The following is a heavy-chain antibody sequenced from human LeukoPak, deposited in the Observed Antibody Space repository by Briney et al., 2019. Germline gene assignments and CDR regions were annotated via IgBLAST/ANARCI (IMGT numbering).Heavy chain of an antibody. J-gene: IGHJ4*02. Sequence: ASVKVSCKASGYTFTSYYMHWVRQAPGQGLEWMGLINPTGGSTGYAQKFQGRVTMTRNTSISTAYMELSSLRSEDTAVYYCATGLEYYYDSRRFDYWGQGTLVTVSS. D-gene: IGHD3-22*01. CDR1: GYTFTSYY. V-gene: IGHV1-46*01. CDR2: INPTGGST. CDR3: ATGLEYYYDSRRFDY.